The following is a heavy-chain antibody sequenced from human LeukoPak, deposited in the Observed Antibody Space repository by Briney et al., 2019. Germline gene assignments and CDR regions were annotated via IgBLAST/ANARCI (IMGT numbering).Heavy chain of an antibody. J-gene: IGHJ4*02. D-gene: IGHD3-3*01. CDR2: ISAYNGNT. Sequence: GASVKVSCKASGYTFTSYGISWVRQAPGPGLEWMGWISAYNGNTNYAQKLQGRVTMTTDTSTSTAYMELRSLRSDDTAVYYCARDDIDFWSGYYFDYWGQGTLVTVSS. CDR3: ARDDIDFWSGYYFDY. CDR1: GYTFTSYG. V-gene: IGHV1-18*01.